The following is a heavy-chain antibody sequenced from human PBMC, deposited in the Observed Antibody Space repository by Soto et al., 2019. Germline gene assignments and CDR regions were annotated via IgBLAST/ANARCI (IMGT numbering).Heavy chain of an antibody. J-gene: IGHJ4*02. CDR2: LYYSGST. Sequence: QLQLQESGPGLVKPSETLSLTCTVSGGSISSSSYYCGWIRQPPVKGLEWIGGLYYSGSTYYNPSLKSRFTICVDTTKNQFCLKLSSATAADTAVYYCARHETGPHSNLFDYWGQGTLVTVSS. CDR3: ARHETGPHSNLFDY. V-gene: IGHV4-39*01. CDR1: GGSISSSSYY.